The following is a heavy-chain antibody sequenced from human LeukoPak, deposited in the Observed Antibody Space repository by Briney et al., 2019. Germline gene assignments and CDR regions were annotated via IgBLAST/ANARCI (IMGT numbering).Heavy chain of an antibody. J-gene: IGHJ4*02. CDR1: GGSISSSSYY. CDR2: IYYSGST. V-gene: IGHV4-39*01. Sequence: SETLSLTCTVSGGSISSSSYYWGWIRQPPGKGLEWIGSIYYSGSTYYNPSLKSRVTISVDTSTNQFSLKLSSVTAADTAVYYCARHLVGGNYYPLSYWGQGTLVTVSS. CDR3: ARHLVGGNYYPLSY. D-gene: IGHD1-26*01.